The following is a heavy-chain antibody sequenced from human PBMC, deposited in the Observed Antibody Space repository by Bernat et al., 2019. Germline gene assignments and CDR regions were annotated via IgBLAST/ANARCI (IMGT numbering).Heavy chain of an antibody. D-gene: IGHD3-10*01. CDR1: FTSYA. Sequence: FTSYAMHWVRQAPGQRLEWMGWINAGNGNTKYSQKFQGRVTITRDTSASTAYMELSSLRSEDTAVYYCARSYRWMVRGEGNYGMDVWG. CDR2: INAGNGNT. V-gene: IGHV1-3*01. CDR3: ARSYRWMVRGEGNYGMDV. J-gene: IGHJ6*02.